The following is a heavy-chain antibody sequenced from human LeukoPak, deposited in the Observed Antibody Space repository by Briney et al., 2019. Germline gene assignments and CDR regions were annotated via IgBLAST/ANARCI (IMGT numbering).Heavy chain of an antibody. CDR2: INHSGST. D-gene: IGHD3-10*01. Sequence: SETLSLTCAVSGGSFSGYYWSWIRQPPGKGLEWIGDINHSGSTNYNPSLKSRVTISVDTSKNQFSLKLSSVTAADTAVYYCARGEGGSGSYVIDYWGQGTLVTVSS. CDR1: GGSFSGYY. J-gene: IGHJ4*02. CDR3: ARGEGGSGSYVIDY. V-gene: IGHV4-34*01.